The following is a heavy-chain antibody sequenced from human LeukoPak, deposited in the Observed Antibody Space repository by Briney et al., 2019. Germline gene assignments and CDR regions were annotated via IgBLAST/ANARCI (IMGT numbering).Heavy chain of an antibody. CDR2: ITSTGSTI. CDR3: ARALADSRGYYLGFDY. CDR1: GFTFSDYY. V-gene: IGHV3-11*04. J-gene: IGHJ4*02. Sequence: PGGSLRLSCAASGFTFSDYYMSWIRQAPGKGLEWVSYITSTGSTIYYADSVKGRFTISRDNAKNSLYLQMNSLRAEDAALYYCARALADSRGYYLGFDYWGQGTPVTVSS. D-gene: IGHD3-22*01.